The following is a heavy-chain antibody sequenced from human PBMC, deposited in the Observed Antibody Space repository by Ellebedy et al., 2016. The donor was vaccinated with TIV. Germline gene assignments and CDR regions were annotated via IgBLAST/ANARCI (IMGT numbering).Heavy chain of an antibody. D-gene: IGHD3-16*02. CDR3: ARDRDAFGGVIVLDY. J-gene: IGHJ4*02. CDR1: GYTFTSYY. Sequence: ASVKVSXXASGYTFTSYYMHWVRQAPGQGLEWMGIINPSGGSTSYAQKFQGRVTMTRDTSTSTVYMELSSLRSEDTAVYYCARDRDAFGGVIVLDYWGQGTLVTVSS. V-gene: IGHV1-46*01. CDR2: INPSGGST.